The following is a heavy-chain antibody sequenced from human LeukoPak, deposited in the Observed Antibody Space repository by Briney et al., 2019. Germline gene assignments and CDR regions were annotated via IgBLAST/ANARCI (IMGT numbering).Heavy chain of an antibody. V-gene: IGHV4-39*01. Sequence: SETLSLTCTVSGGSISSSSYYWGWIRQPPGKGLEWIGSIYYSGSTYYNPSLKSRVTISVDTSKNQFSLKLSSVTAADTAVYYCARLGPTVSSHPDYWGQGTLVTVSS. CDR3: ARLGPTVSSHPDY. J-gene: IGHJ4*02. CDR2: IYYSGST. CDR1: GGSISSSSYY. D-gene: IGHD4-17*01.